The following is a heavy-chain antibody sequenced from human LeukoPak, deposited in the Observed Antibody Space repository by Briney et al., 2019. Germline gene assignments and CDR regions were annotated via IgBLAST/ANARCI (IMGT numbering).Heavy chain of an antibody. D-gene: IGHD3-16*01. CDR2: INHSGST. J-gene: IGHJ4*02. CDR1: GGSFSGYY. CDR3: ARVNSILGDGYNFFDY. V-gene: IGHV4-34*01. Sequence: PSETLSLTCAVYGGSFSGYYWSWIRQPPGKGLEWIGEINHSGSTNYNPSLKSRVTISVDTSKNQFSLKLSSVTAADTAVYYCARVNSILGDGYNFFDYWGQGTLVTVSS.